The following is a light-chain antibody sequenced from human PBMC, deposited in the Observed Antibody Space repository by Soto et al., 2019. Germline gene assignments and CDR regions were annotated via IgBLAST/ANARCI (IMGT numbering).Light chain of an antibody. V-gene: IGKV3-15*01. CDR3: QQYNYRPPA. CDR1: QSVSGN. Sequence: EIVMTQSPATLSVSPGERAALSCRASQSVSGNLAWYQQTPGQAPRLLIYGASNRATGIPAKFSGNGFGTNFTLTFISLKSEDFAVYYCQQYNYRPPAFGQGTRLEIK. CDR2: GAS. J-gene: IGKJ5*01.